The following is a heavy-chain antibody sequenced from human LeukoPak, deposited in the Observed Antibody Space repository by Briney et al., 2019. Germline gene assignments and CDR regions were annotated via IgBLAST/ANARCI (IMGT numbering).Heavy chain of an antibody. V-gene: IGHV3-74*01. Sequence: GGSLRLSCAASGFTFSSYWMHWVRQAPGKGLVWVSRINSDGSSTSYADSVKGRFTISRDNAKNTLYLQMNSLRAEDTAVYYCARGEYSSYDYPHNWFDPWGQGTLVTVSS. D-gene: IGHD5-12*01. CDR1: GFTFSSYW. CDR3: ARGEYSSYDYPHNWFDP. CDR2: INSDGSST. J-gene: IGHJ5*02.